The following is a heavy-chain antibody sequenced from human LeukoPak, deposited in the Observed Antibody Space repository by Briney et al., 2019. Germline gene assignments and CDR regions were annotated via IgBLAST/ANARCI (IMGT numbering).Heavy chain of an antibody. Sequence: GGSLRLSCAASGFTFSSYAMSWVRQAPGKGLEWVSAISGSGGSTYYADSVKGRFTISRDNSKNTLYLQMNSLRAEDTAVYYCAKYYAAGGECYMDVWGKGTTVTVSS. CDR1: GFTFSSYA. CDR2: ISGSGGST. CDR3: AKYYAAGGECYMDV. J-gene: IGHJ6*03. V-gene: IGHV3-23*01. D-gene: IGHD3-16*01.